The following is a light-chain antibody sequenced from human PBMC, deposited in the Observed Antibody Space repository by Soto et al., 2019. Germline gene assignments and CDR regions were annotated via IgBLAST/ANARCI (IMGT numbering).Light chain of an antibody. V-gene: IGKV3-11*01. Sequence: EIVLTQSPATLSLSPGEIATLSCRASQRVSSYLAWYQQKPGQAPRLLIYDASNRATGIPARFSGSGSGTDFSLTISSLEPEDFAVYYCQQRRNWPPYTFGQGTKLEIK. J-gene: IGKJ2*01. CDR2: DAS. CDR1: QRVSSY. CDR3: QQRRNWPPYT.